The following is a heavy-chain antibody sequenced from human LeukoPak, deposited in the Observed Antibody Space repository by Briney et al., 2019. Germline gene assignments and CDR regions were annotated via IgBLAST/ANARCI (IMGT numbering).Heavy chain of an antibody. CDR1: GFTLNKYA. D-gene: IGHD2-2*01. Sequence: GGSLRLSCAASGFTLNKYAMTWVRQAPGKGLEWVLAISGGGESTTWYADSVRGRFTISRDSSKNTLYLQMNSLRAEDTAIYYCAKDRCSIANCMYGMDVWGQGTTVTVSS. CDR2: ISGGGESTT. J-gene: IGHJ6*02. CDR3: AKDRCSIANCMYGMDV. V-gene: IGHV3-23*01.